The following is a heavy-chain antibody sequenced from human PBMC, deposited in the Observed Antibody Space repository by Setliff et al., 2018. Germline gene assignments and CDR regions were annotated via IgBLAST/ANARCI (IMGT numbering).Heavy chain of an antibody. V-gene: IGHV4-4*02. CDR3: ARADSGYDGEYYFDY. D-gene: IGHD5-12*01. CDR2: VYHSGIT. Sequence: PSETLSLTCAVSGASISSSYWWSWVRQPPGKGLEWIGEVYHSGITYYNPSLRSRVTLSVDTSKNQFSLRLTSVTAADTAVYYCARADSGYDGEYYFDYWGQGTLVTVSS. CDR1: GASISSSYW. J-gene: IGHJ4*02.